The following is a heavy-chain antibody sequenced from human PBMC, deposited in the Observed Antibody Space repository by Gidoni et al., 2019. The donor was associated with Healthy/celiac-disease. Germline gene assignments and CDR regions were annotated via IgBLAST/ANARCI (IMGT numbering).Heavy chain of an antibody. CDR1: GGTFSSYA. Sequence: QVQLVQSGAEVKKPGSSVQVSCKASGGTFSSYAISWVRPAPGQGLEWMGGIIPLFGTANNERKDKGGVTITANEPTSTAYMELSSLRAEDTAGYYWARDPGGAGGIWGQGTMVTVSS. CDR2: IIPLFGTA. V-gene: IGHV1-69*01. CDR3: ARDPGGAGGI. D-gene: IGHD3-16*01. J-gene: IGHJ3*02.